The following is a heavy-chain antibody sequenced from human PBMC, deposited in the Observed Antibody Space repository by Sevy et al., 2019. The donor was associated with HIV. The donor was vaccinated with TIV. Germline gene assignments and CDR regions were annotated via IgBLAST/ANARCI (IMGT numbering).Heavy chain of an antibody. Sequence: ASVKVSCKASGYTFTGYYMHWVRQAPGQGLEWMGWINPNSGGTNYAQKFQGRVTMTRDTSISTAYMELSRLRSDDTAGYYCASPDYGAGSRRYYYYGMDVWGQGTTVTVSS. V-gene: IGHV1-2*02. CDR2: INPNSGGT. CDR1: GYTFTGYY. D-gene: IGHD3-10*01. CDR3: ASPDYGAGSRRYYYYGMDV. J-gene: IGHJ6*02.